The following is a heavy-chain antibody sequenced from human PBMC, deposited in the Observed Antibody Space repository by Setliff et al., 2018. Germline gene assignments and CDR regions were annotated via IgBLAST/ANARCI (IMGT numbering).Heavy chain of an antibody. J-gene: IGHJ6*03. Sequence: SETLSLTCAVYGGSFSDFYWIRIRQPPGEGLEWIGEITHRRVTTYNPSLQSRAAISLDTSKRRFSLKLGSVSAADTAVYYCARGRDVFPVPPYMDVWAEGTTVTVSS. V-gene: IGHV4-34*01. CDR2: ITHRRVT. D-gene: IGHD3-10*02. CDR1: GGSFSDFY. CDR3: ARGRDVFPVPPYMDV.